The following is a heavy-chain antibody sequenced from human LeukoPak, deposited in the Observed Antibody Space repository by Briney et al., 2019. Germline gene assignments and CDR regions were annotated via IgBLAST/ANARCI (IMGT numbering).Heavy chain of an antibody. J-gene: IGHJ4*02. Sequence: ASVKVSCKASGGTFSSYAISWVRQAPGQGLEWMGGIIPIFGTANYAQKFQGRVTITTDESTSTAYMELSSLRSEDTDVYYCARGSVGGSGWSYWGQGTLVTVSS. V-gene: IGHV1-69*05. CDR2: IIPIFGTA. CDR3: ARGSVGGSGWSY. D-gene: IGHD6-19*01. CDR1: GGTFSSYA.